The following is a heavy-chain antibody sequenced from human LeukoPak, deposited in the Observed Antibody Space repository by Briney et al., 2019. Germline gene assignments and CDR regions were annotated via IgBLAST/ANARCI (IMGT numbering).Heavy chain of an antibody. D-gene: IGHD5-24*01. CDR2: INNDGSYI. CDR1: GFTLSPAW. CDR3: ARDGSAYNFDY. V-gene: IGHV3-74*01. J-gene: IGHJ4*02. Sequence: SGGSLRLSCAASGFTLSPAWMHWVRQAPGKGLEWVSRINNDGSYINYADSVKGRFTISRDNAKNTLSLQMNSLRAEDTAVYFCARDGSAYNFDYWGQGVLVTVSS.